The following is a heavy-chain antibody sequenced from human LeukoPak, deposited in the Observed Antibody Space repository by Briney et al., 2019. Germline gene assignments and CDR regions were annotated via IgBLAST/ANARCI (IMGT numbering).Heavy chain of an antibody. J-gene: IGHJ4*02. CDR3: ARAASLRPPDICDFWSGYPYYFDY. CDR1: GDSISSYY. V-gene: IGHV4-4*07. D-gene: IGHD3-3*01. Sequence: SETLSLTCTVSGDSISSYYWSWMRQPAGKGLEWSGRIYTSGSTNYNPSLKSRVTISVDTSKNQFSLKLSSVTAADTAVYYCARAASLRPPDICDFWSGYPYYFDYWGQGTLVTVSS. CDR2: IYTSGST.